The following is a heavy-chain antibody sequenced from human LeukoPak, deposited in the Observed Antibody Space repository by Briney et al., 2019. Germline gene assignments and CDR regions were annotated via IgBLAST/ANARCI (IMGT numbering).Heavy chain of an antibody. CDR3: AKPSRAVGYSYGYSFDY. J-gene: IGHJ4*02. CDR2: ISGSGGST. Sequence: PGGSLRLSCAASGFTFSSYAMSWVRQAPGKGLEWVSAISGSGGSTYYADSVKGRFTISRDNSKNTLYLQMNSLRAEDTAVYYCAKPSRAVGYSYGYSFDYWGQGTLVTVSS. V-gene: IGHV3-23*01. CDR1: GFTFSSYA. D-gene: IGHD5-18*01.